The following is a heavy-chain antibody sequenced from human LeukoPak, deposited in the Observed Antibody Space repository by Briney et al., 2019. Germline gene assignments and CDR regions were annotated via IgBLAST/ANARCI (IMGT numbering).Heavy chain of an antibody. J-gene: IGHJ6*02. Sequence: ASVKVSCKASGYTFTSYDINWVRQATGQGLEWMGWMNPNSGNTGYAQKFQGRVTMTRNTSISTAYMELSSLRSEDTAVYYCARDSSSWYGYGMDVWGQGTTVTVSS. D-gene: IGHD6-13*01. CDR2: MNPNSGNT. CDR1: GYTFTSYD. CDR3: ARDSSSWYGYGMDV. V-gene: IGHV1-8*01.